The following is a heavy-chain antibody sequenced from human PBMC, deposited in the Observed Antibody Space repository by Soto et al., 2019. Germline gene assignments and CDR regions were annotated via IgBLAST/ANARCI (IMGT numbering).Heavy chain of an antibody. D-gene: IGHD2-15*01. CDR3: AKDQRIVVVVAALDS. CDR1: GFTFSSYG. Sequence: QVQLVESGGGVVQPGRSLRLSCAASGFTFSSYGMHWVRQAPGKGLEWVAVISYDGSNKYYADSVKGRFTISRDNSKNTLYLQMNSLRAEDTAVYYCAKDQRIVVVVAALDSWGQGTLVTVSS. CDR2: ISYDGSNK. J-gene: IGHJ4*02. V-gene: IGHV3-30*18.